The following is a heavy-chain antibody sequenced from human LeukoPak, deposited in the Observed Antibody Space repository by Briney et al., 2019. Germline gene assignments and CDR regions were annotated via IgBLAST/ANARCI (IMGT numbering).Heavy chain of an antibody. Sequence: PGRSLRLSCTASGFTLGDYAMSWVRQAPGKGLEWVGFIRSKAYGGTTEYAASVKGRFTISRDDSKSIAYLQMNSLRTEDTAVYYCTRLGITIFGVVIIPGDYFDYWGQGTLVTVSS. CDR1: GFTLGDYA. CDR2: IRSKAYGGTT. D-gene: IGHD3-3*01. CDR3: TRLGITIFGVVIIPGDYFDY. V-gene: IGHV3-49*04. J-gene: IGHJ4*02.